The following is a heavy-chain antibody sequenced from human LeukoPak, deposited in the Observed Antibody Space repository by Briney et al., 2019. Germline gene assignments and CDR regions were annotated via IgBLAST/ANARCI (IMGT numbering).Heavy chain of an antibody. V-gene: IGHV4-59*08. J-gene: IGHJ4*02. D-gene: IGHD1/OR15-1a*01. CDR3: AGGEGTTDY. Sequence: SETLSLTCAVYGGSFSSYYWSWIRQPPGKGLEWIGYIYYSGSTNYNPSLKSRVTISVDTSKNQFSLKLGSVTAADTAVYYCAGGEGTTDYWGQGTLVTVSS. CDR1: GGSFSSYY. CDR2: IYYSGST.